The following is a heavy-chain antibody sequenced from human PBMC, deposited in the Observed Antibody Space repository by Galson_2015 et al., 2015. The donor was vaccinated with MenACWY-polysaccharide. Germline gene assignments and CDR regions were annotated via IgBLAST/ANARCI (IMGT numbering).Heavy chain of an antibody. Sequence: GYSFTSNDINWVRQATGQGLEWMGWMNPNSGNTGYSQRFQGRVTMTRNTSISTAYMELSSLGSDDTAIYYCASTRAQTHYFEFWGQGTLVTVSS. CDR3: ASTRAQTHYFEF. J-gene: IGHJ4*02. CDR1: GYSFTSND. CDR2: MNPNSGNT. V-gene: IGHV1-8*01.